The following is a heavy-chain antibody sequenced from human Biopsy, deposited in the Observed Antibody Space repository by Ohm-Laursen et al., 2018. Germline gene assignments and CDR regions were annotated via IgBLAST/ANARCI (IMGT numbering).Heavy chain of an antibody. Sequence: SETLSLTCTVSCGSISSGGSYWSWIRQRPGKGLEWIGYIFNSANTYYNPSLKNLITISGDTSKNQFSLKLNSVTAADTAVYYCARGDYFDSNGYFWFDPWGQGTLVTVSS. CDR2: IFNSANT. V-gene: IGHV4-31*01. D-gene: IGHD3-22*01. CDR3: ARGDYFDSNGYFWFDP. J-gene: IGHJ5*02. CDR1: CGSISSGGSY.